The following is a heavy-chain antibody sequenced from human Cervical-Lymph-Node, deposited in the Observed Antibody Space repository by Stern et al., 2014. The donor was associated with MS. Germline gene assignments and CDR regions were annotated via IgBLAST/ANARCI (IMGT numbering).Heavy chain of an antibody. CDR3: ARGTTVIEY. CDR1: GFTFSNFG. J-gene: IGHJ4*02. D-gene: IGHD1-1*01. CDR2: IWFDGNNI. V-gene: IGHV3-33*01. Sequence: VQLVESGGGVVQPGKSLRLSCATSGFTFSNFGMHWVRQAPGKGLEWVAVIWFDGNNIYYDDSVKCRFTISRDNSENTLYLQMNNLRPEDTAIYYCARGTTVIEYWGLGTLVTVSS.